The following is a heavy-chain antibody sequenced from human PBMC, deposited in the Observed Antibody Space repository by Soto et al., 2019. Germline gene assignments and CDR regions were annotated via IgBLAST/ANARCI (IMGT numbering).Heavy chain of an antibody. J-gene: IGHJ5*02. CDR2: ISYDGSDT. D-gene: IGHD1-26*01. CDR1: GFSFSAYG. Sequence: QVQLVESGGGVVQPGRSLRLSCAASGFSFSAYGMHWVRQAPGKGLEWVGVISYDGSDTYYGDSVTGRFLISRENSKNTLYLQMNSLRADDTAVYYCARDRFGGTQGTNWLDPWGQGTLVIVSS. V-gene: IGHV3-33*01. CDR3: ARDRFGGTQGTNWLDP.